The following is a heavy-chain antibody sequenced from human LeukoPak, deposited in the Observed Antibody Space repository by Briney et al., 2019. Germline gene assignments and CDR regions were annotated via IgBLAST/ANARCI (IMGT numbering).Heavy chain of an antibody. V-gene: IGHV3-21*01. Sequence: GGSLRLSCAASGFTFSSYSMNWVRQAPGRGLEWVSSISSNNYIYYADSVKGRFTISRDNAQNSLYLQMNSLRAEDTAVYYCARDLHFYDSRGSGFDPWGQGTLVTVSS. D-gene: IGHD3-22*01. J-gene: IGHJ5*02. CDR2: ISSNNYI. CDR3: ARDLHFYDSRGSGFDP. CDR1: GFTFSSYS.